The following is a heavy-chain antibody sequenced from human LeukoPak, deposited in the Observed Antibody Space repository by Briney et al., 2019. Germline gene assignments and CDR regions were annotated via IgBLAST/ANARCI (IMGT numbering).Heavy chain of an antibody. D-gene: IGHD3-9*01. CDR1: GFTFNNYA. J-gene: IGHJ4*02. CDR2: ISGDGVSP. CDR3: TKEVSILTGFHNNFEY. V-gene: IGHV3-23*01. Sequence: PGGSLRLSCAASGFTFNNYALTWVRQTPGKGLECVSAISGDGVSPYYADSVRGRFTFSRDNSKNTLYLQMNSLRVEDTAIYYCTKEVSILTGFHNNFEYWGQGTLVTVSS.